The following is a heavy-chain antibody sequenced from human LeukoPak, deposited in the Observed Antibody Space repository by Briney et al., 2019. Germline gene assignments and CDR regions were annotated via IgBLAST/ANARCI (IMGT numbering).Heavy chain of an antibody. Sequence: SETLSLTCTVSGGSISSNDYYWSWIRQPPGKGLEWIGYIYYSGSTYYNPSLKSRVTISVDTSKNQFSLKLSSVTAADTAVYYCAREYGGYVPFDYWGQGTLVTVSS. CDR1: GGSISSNDYY. D-gene: IGHD5-12*01. CDR2: IYYSGST. J-gene: IGHJ4*02. CDR3: AREYGGYVPFDY. V-gene: IGHV4-30-4*02.